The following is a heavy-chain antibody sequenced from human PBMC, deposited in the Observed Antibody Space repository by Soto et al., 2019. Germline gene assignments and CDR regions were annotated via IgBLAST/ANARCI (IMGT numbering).Heavy chain of an antibody. CDR3: ARREIQGPIDY. CDR1: GYSTSSSNW. J-gene: IGHJ4*02. D-gene: IGHD1-26*01. V-gene: IGHV4-28*01. CDR2: SYYSGTT. Sequence: QVQLQESGPGLVKPSDTLSLTSAVSGYSTSSSNWWGWIRQPPGKGLEWIGYSYYSGTTYYNPSLKSRVTMSVDTSKDQFSLKLTSVTAVDTGVYYCARREIQGPIDYWGQGTLVTVSS.